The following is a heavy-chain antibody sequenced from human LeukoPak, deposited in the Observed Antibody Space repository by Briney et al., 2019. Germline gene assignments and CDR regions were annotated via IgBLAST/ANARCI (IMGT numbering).Heavy chain of an antibody. CDR1: GYSISSGYY. CDR3: ARVGDIVVVPAALYFDY. J-gene: IGHJ4*02. D-gene: IGHD2-2*01. V-gene: IGHV4-38-2*02. CDR2: IYHSGNT. Sequence: SETLSLTCTVSGYSISSGYYWGWIRQPPGKGLEWIGSIYHSGNTYYNPSLKSRATISVDTSKNQFSLKLSSVTAADTAVYYCARVGDIVVVPAALYFDYWGQGTLVTVSS.